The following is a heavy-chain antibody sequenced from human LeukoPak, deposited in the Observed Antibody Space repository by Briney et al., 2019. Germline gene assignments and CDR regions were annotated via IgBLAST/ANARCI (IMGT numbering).Heavy chain of an antibody. CDR1: GGSFSGYY. J-gene: IGHJ4*02. V-gene: IGHV4-34*01. Sequence: SETLSLTCAVYGGSFSGYYWSWIRQPPGKGLEWIGEINHSGSTNYNPSLKSRVTISVDTSKNQFPLKLSSVTAADTAVYYCARGGWQWLVNFDYWGQGTLVTVSS. CDR3: ARGGWQWLVNFDY. CDR2: INHSGST. D-gene: IGHD6-19*01.